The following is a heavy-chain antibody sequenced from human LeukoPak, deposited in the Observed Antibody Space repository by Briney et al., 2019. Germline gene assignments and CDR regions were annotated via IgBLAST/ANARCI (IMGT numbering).Heavy chain of an antibody. D-gene: IGHD3-10*01. V-gene: IGHV3-30*18. CDR1: GFTFSSYG. Sequence: GGSLRLSCAASGFTFSSYGMHWVRQAPGKGLEWVAVISYDGSNKYYADSVKGRFTISRDNAKNTLYLQMNSLRAEDTALYYCAKALWFGDDAFDIWGQGTMVTVSS. CDR3: AKALWFGDDAFDI. J-gene: IGHJ3*02. CDR2: ISYDGSNK.